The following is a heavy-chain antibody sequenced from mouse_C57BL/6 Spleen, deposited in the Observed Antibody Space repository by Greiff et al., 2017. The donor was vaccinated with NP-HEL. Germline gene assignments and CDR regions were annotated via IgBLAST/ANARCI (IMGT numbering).Heavy chain of an antibody. V-gene: IGHV1-54*01. D-gene: IGHD1-1*01. CDR3: ARGGGGDYYGSSPFDY. CDR1: GYAFTNYL. J-gene: IGHJ2*01. CDR2: INPGSGGT. Sequence: QVHVKQSGAELVRPGTSVKVSCKASGYAFTNYLIEWVKQRPGQGLEWIGVINPGSGGTNYNEKFKGKATLTADKSSSTAYMQLSSLTSEDSAVYFCARGGGGDYYGSSPFDYWGQGTTLTVSS.